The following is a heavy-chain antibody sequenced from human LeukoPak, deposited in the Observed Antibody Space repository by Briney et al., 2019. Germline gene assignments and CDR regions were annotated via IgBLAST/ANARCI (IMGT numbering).Heavy chain of an antibody. CDR3: ATVGYAVVGFDY. Sequence: GGSLRLSCAASGFTFSSYSMSWVRQAPGKGLEWVGRIKSKTDGGTTDYVAPVKGRFAISRDDSKNMLYLQMNSLRSEDTAVYYCATVGYAVVGFDYWGQGTLVTVSS. D-gene: IGHD2-15*01. V-gene: IGHV3-15*01. CDR1: GFTFSSYS. J-gene: IGHJ4*02. CDR2: IKSKTDGGTT.